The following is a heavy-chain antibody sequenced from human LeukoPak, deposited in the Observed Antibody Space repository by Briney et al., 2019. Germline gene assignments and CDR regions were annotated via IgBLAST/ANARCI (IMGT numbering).Heavy chain of an antibody. J-gene: IGHJ4*02. CDR2: IYYSGST. CDR3: ARDRWPGYDY. CDR1: GGSISSYY. V-gene: IGHV4-59*12. Sequence: SETLSLTCTVSGGSISSYYSSWIRQPPGKGLEWIGYIYYSGSTNYNPSLKSRVTISVDTSKNQFSLKLSSVTAADTAVYYCARDRWPGYDYWGQGTLVTVSS. D-gene: IGHD2-15*01.